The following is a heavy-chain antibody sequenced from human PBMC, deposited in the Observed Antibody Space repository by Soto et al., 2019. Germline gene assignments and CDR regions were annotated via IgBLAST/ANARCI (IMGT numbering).Heavy chain of an antibody. D-gene: IGHD2-2*01. V-gene: IGHV4-59*01. CDR1: GGSMNTYY. CDR3: ARASMPTIPMDV. Sequence: SETLSLTCTVSGGSMNTYYWTWIRKPPGKGLEWIGYVYYTGTTNYKPSLKSRVTISVDTSKNQFSLKLTSVTAADTAMYYCARASMPTIPMDVWGRGTMVTVSS. J-gene: IGHJ6*02. CDR2: VYYTGTT.